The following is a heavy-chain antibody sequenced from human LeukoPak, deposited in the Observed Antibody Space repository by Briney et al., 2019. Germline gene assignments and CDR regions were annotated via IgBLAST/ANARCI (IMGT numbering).Heavy chain of an antibody. CDR1: GFTVSSNY. J-gene: IGHJ6*02. V-gene: IGHV3-66*01. CDR2: IYSGGST. CDR3: ARSPTYYYGMDV. Sequence: PGGSLRLSCAASGFTVSSNYMSWVRQAPGKGLEWVSVIYSGGSTYYADSVKGRFTISRDNSKNTLYLQMNSLRAEDTAVYYCARSPTYYYGMDVWGQGTTVTVSS.